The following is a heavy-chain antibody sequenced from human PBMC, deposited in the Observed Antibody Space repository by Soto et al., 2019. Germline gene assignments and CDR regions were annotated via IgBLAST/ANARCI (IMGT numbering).Heavy chain of an antibody. CDR3: AREDIVVVPAAIRNYYYGMDV. Sequence: EASVKVSCKASGGTFSSYAISWVRQAPGQGLEWMGGIIPIFGTANYAQKFQGRVTITADESTSTAYMELSSLRSEDTAVYYCAREDIVVVPAAIRNYYYGMDVPGQAIMVTVSS. D-gene: IGHD2-2*01. V-gene: IGHV1-69*13. J-gene: IGHJ6*02. CDR2: IIPIFGTA. CDR1: GGTFSSYA.